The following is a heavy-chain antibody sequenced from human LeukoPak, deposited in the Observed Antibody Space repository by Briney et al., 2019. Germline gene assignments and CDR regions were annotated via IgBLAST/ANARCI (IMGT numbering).Heavy chain of an antibody. CDR3: ASFCGRGGDFYSRFDY. CDR2: INPNSGGT. J-gene: IGHJ4*02. CDR1: GYTFIGYY. Sequence: ASVKVSCKASGYTFIGYYMHWVRQAPGQGLEWMGWINPNSGGTNYAQNFQGRVTMTRDTSITTAYMELSRLRSDDTAVYYCASFCGRGGDFYSRFDYWGQGTLVAVSS. D-gene: IGHD2-21*02. V-gene: IGHV1-2*02.